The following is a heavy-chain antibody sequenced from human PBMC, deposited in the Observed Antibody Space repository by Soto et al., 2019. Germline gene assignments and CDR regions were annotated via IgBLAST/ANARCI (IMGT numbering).Heavy chain of an antibody. V-gene: IGHV4-59*01. J-gene: IGHJ5*02. Sequence: ETLSLTCTVSGASITTYYWSWIRQPPGKGLEWIGYISYSGSTDYNPSLKSRVTISFDASKNQISLQVRSATAADAAVYYCARDLKEYCSDGKCNWFDPWGQGTLVTVS. CDR1: GASITTYY. CDR2: ISYSGST. D-gene: IGHD2-15*01. CDR3: ARDLKEYCSDGKCNWFDP.